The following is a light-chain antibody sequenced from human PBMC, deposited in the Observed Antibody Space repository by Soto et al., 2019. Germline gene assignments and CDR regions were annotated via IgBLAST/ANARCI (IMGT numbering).Light chain of an antibody. V-gene: IGKV1-39*01. CDR3: QQSTVPLT. Sequence: DIQMTQSPSSLSASVGDRVTITCRASQSISSYLNWYQQKPGKAPKLLIYAASSLQSGVPSRFRGSGSGTDFTSTISSLQPEDFATYYGQQSTVPLTFGQGTKLEIK. CDR1: QSISSY. J-gene: IGKJ2*01. CDR2: AAS.